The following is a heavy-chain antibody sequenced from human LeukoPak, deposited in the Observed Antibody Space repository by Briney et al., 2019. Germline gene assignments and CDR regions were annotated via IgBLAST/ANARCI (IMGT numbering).Heavy chain of an antibody. CDR3: ARGTRVAANLHTA. CDR1: GFTFSDYY. D-gene: IGHD2-15*01. Sequence: GGSLRLSCAASGFTFSDYYMSWIRQAPGKGLEWVSSISSSSSYIYYADSVKGRFTISRDNAKNSLYLQMNSLRAEDTAVYYCARGTRVAANLHTAWGQGTLVTVSS. V-gene: IGHV3-11*06. CDR2: ISSSSSYI. J-gene: IGHJ5*02.